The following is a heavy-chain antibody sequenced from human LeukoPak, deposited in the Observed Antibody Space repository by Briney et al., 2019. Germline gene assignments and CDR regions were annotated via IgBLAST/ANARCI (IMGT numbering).Heavy chain of an antibody. Sequence: ASVKVSCKASGYTFTGYYMHWVRQAPGQGLEWMGRINPNSGGTNYAQKFQGRVTMTRDTSISTAYMELSRLRSDDTAVYFCARVGYLGYYFDYWGQGTLVTVSS. J-gene: IGHJ4*02. CDR2: INPNSGGT. V-gene: IGHV1-2*06. CDR1: GYTFTGYY. CDR3: ARVGYLGYYFDY. D-gene: IGHD3-22*01.